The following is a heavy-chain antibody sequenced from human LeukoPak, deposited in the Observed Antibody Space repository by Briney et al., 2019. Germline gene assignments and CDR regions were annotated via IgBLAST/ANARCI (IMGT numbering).Heavy chain of an antibody. CDR2: INPNSGGT. J-gene: IGHJ4*02. V-gene: IGHV1-2*02. CDR1: GYTFTGYY. D-gene: IGHD5-24*01. CDR3: ARDGYNFGPPPYYFDY. Sequence: ASVKVSCKASGYTFTGYYMHWVRQAPGQGLEWMGWINPNSGGTNYAQKFQGRVNMTRDTSISTAYMELSRLRSDDTAVYYCARDGYNFGPPPYYFDYWGQGTLVTVSS.